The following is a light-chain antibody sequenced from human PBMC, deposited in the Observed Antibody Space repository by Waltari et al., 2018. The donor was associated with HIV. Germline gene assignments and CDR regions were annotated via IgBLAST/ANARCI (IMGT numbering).Light chain of an antibody. J-gene: IGLJ3*02. CDR1: TSDVGGYNL. Sequence: QSALTQPASVSGSPGQSITISCTGTTSDVGGYNLVSWFQQHPDTVPTPTIYGVTKRPSGVSRRFAGSKSGNTASLTISGLQAEDEADYYCYSYAGNSTWVFGGGTKLTVL. CDR2: GVT. CDR3: YSYAGNSTWV. V-gene: IGLV2-23*02.